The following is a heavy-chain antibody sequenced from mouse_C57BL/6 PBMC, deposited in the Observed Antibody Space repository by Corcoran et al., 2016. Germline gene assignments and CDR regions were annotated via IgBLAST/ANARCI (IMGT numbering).Heavy chain of an antibody. Sequence: QAQLQQSGADLVKPGASVKISCKASGYAFSSYWMNWVKQRPGKGLEWIGQIYPGDGDTNYNGKCKGKATLTADKSSSTAYMQLSSLTSEDSAVYFCARSGDGYVFDYWGQGTTLTVSS. CDR2: IYPGDGDT. CDR1: GYAFSSYW. D-gene: IGHD2-2*01. J-gene: IGHJ2*01. CDR3: ARSGDGYVFDY. V-gene: IGHV1-80*01.